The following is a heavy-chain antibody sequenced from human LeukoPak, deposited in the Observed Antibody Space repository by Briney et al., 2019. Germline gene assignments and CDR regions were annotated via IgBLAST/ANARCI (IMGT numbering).Heavy chain of an antibody. J-gene: IGHJ4*02. Sequence: GGSLRLSCRASGFNFSPYWMSWVRQAPGKGPEWVANIKGDGSETFYVNSVEGRFTISRDNAKNSLYLQMNSLRAEDTALYHCARSPYDSSGDFDYWGQGTLVTVSS. V-gene: IGHV3-7*03. CDR2: IKGDGSET. CDR1: GFNFSPYW. D-gene: IGHD3-22*01. CDR3: ARSPYDSSGDFDY.